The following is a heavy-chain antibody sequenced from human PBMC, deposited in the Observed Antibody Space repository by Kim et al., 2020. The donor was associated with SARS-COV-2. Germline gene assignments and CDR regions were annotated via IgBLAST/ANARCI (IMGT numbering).Heavy chain of an antibody. Sequence: GGSLRLSCVVSGFTFGNAWMDWVRQAPGKGLEWVGHIRSKTDGETVEYAPPVKGRFTISRDDTKNTMYLQMNSLKSEDTAVYYCTQGIGYSMDVWGQGTTVTVSS. J-gene: IGHJ6*02. CDR1: GFTFGNAW. CDR3: TQGIGYSMDV. CDR2: IRSKTDGETV. D-gene: IGHD2-2*02. V-gene: IGHV3-15*01.